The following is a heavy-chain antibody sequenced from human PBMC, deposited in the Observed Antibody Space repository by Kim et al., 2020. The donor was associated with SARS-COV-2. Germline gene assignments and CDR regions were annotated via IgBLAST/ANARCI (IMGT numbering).Heavy chain of an antibody. CDR2: ISGTAGNT. CDR1: GFSFSSYS. J-gene: IGHJ4*02. V-gene: IGHV3-23*01. CDR3: AKHGTSSTEGRLYYFDY. D-gene: IGHD6-6*01. Sequence: GGSLRLSCEASGFSFSSYSMSWVRQAPGKGLEWVSSISGTAGNTYYTDSGKGRFTISRDNSKNTLYLQMNSLRAEDTAVYYCAKHGTSSTEGRLYYFDYWGRRTLDTVS.